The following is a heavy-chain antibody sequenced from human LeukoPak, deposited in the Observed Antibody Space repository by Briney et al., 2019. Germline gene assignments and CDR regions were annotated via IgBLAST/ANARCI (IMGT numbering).Heavy chain of an antibody. Sequence: SETLSLTCAVYGGSFSGYYWSWIRQPPGKGLEWIGEINHSGSTNYNLSLKSRVTISVDTSKNQFSLKLSSVTAADTAVYYCARCSPLHRPYSSGYSSFDYWGQGTLVTVSS. V-gene: IGHV4-34*01. CDR3: ARCSPLHRPYSSGYSSFDY. CDR1: GGSFSGYY. D-gene: IGHD3-22*01. CDR2: INHSGST. J-gene: IGHJ4*02.